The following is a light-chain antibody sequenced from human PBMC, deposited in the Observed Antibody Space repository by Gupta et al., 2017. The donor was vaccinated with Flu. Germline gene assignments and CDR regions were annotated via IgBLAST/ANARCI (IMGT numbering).Light chain of an antibody. CDR3: QVWDSDGDFV. J-gene: IGLJ1*01. Sequence: SSVLTQSPSLSVAPGQTARIPCGGNDIGSKSVHWYQQKPGQAPVLVVYNDNDRPSGTPERFSGSNSGNTATLAISRVEAEDEAGYYCQVWDSDGDFVFGTGTKVTVL. V-gene: IGLV3-21*02. CDR1: DIGSKS. CDR2: NDN.